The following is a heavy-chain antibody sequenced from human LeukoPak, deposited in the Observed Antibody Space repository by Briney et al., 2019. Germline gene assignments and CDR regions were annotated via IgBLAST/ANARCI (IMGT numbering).Heavy chain of an antibody. J-gene: IGHJ4*02. CDR3: ARRTYYYGSGSYYNAYYFDY. CDR1: GYSFTSYW. Sequence: GESLKISCKGSGYSFTSYWIGWVRQMPGKGLEWMGIIYPGDSDTRYSPSFQGQVTISADKSISTAYLQWSSLEASDTAMYYCARRTYYYGSGSYYNAYYFDYWGQGTLVTVSS. CDR2: IYPGDSDT. V-gene: IGHV5-51*01. D-gene: IGHD3-10*01.